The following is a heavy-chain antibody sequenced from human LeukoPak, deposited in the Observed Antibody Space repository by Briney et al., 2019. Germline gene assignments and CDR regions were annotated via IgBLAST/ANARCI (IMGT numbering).Heavy chain of an antibody. CDR1: GFTFINYS. Sequence: GGSLRLSCAASGFTFINYSMSWFRQAPGKGLEWVSAISGSGGSTYYADSVKGRFTISRDNSKNTLYLQMNSLRAEDTAVYYCAKDKRRTPSNWFDPWGQGTLVTVSS. CDR2: ISGSGGST. J-gene: IGHJ5*02. D-gene: IGHD1-14*01. V-gene: IGHV3-23*01. CDR3: AKDKRRTPSNWFDP.